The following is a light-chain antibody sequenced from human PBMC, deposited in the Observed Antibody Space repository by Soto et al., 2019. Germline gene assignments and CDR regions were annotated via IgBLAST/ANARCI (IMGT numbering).Light chain of an antibody. CDR3: QQFSSYPLT. Sequence: SVLSQYPATLSLNPGERATISSRPSQSISSNYLAWYQQKPGQSPRLLIYDASSRATGIPDRFSGGGSGTDFTLTISRLEPEDFAVYYCQQFSSYPLTFGGRTKVDIK. J-gene: IGKJ4*01. V-gene: IGKV3-20*01. CDR1: QSISSNY. CDR2: DAS.